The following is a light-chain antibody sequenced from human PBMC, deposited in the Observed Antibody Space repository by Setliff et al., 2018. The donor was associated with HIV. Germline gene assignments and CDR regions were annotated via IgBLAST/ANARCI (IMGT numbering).Light chain of an antibody. CDR1: SSNIGAGYD. Sequence: QSALAQPPSVSGAPGQRVTISCTGSSSNIGAGYDVHWYQHLPGTAPKLLIYGNSIRPSGVPDRFSGSKSGTSASLAITGLQAEDEADYYCQSYDSSLSGVVFGGGTKVTVL. V-gene: IGLV1-40*01. CDR2: GNS. J-gene: IGLJ2*01. CDR3: QSYDSSLSGVV.